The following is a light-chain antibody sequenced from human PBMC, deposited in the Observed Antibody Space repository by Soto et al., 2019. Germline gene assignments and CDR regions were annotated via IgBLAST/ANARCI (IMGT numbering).Light chain of an antibody. CDR3: QQNYKRPPWT. J-gene: IGKJ1*01. V-gene: IGKV3-15*01. Sequence: EIVMTQSPATLSVSPGERATLSCRASQSVSSNVAWYQQKPGQAPRLLIYGASTRATGIPARFSGSGSGTEFTLTISSLQSEDSAVYYCQQNYKRPPWTFGQGTKVEIK. CDR2: GAS. CDR1: QSVSSN.